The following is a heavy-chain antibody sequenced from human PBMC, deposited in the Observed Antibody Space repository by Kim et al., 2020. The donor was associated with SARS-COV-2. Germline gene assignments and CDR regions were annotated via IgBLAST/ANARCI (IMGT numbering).Heavy chain of an antibody. Sequence: NAHTFYAANFQGRAALTTDTSTSTSYMELRSLRADDTAVYFCARGRDPFDYWGQGTRVIVSS. CDR2: NAHT. D-gene: IGHD2-21*02. CDR3: ARGRDPFDY. V-gene: IGHV1-18*01. J-gene: IGHJ4*02.